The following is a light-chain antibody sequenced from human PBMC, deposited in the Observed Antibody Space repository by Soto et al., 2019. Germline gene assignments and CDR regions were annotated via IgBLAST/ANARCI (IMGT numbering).Light chain of an antibody. CDR3: QQRRRT. V-gene: IGKV3-11*01. Sequence: EIVLTHSPATLSLSPGERATLSCRASQSVSSYLAWYQQKPGQAPRLLIYDASNRATGIPARFSGSGSGTDFTLTISSLATEDFAVYYCQQRRRTFGQGTKVDIK. CDR1: QSVSSY. J-gene: IGKJ1*01. CDR2: DAS.